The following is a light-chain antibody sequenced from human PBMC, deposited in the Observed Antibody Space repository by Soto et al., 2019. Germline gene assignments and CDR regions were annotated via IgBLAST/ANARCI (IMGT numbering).Light chain of an antibody. Sequence: EIVLTQSPGTLSLSPGERATLSCRASQSVSSSYLAWYQQKPGQAPRLLIYGVSSRATGIPDRFSGSESGTDFTLTISRLEPEDFAVYYCQQYGSSPTFGGGTKVEIK. CDR1: QSVSSSY. CDR2: GVS. V-gene: IGKV3-20*01. J-gene: IGKJ4*01. CDR3: QQYGSSPT.